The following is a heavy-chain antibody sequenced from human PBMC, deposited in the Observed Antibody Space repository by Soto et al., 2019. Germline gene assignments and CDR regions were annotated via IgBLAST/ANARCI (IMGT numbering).Heavy chain of an antibody. J-gene: IGHJ6*03. D-gene: IGHD3-10*01. CDR1: GFSLSTSGVD. CDR2: IYWDDDK. Sequence: VSGPTLVNPTQTLTLTCTFSGFSLSTSGVDVGWIRQPPGKALEWLALIYWDDDKRYSPSLKSRLTITKDTSKNQVVLTMTNMDPVDTATYYCAHIYYYGSGSYYSTHYYYYYMEVWGKGTTVTVSS. CDR3: AHIYYYGSGSYYSTHYYYYYMEV. V-gene: IGHV2-5*02.